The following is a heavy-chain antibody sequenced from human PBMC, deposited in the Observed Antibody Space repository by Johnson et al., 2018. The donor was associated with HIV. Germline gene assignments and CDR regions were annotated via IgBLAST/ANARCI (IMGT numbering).Heavy chain of an antibody. CDR1: GFTVSSNY. CDR3: ARDPFPRFYAFDI. J-gene: IGHJ3*02. Sequence: VQLVESGGGLVQPGGSLRLSCAASGFTVSSNYMSWVRQAPGKGLGWVSVIYSGGTTYYTDSVKGRFTISRDNSKNTLYLQMNSLRAEDTAVYYCARDPFPRFYAFDIWGQGTMVIVSS. CDR2: IYSGGTT. V-gene: IGHV3-66*01.